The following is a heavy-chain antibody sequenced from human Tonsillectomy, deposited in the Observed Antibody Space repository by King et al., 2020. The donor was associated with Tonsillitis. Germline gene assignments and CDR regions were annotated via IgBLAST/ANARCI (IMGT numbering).Heavy chain of an antibody. CDR2: INPNSGAT. CDR1: GYIFTDSY. Sequence: VQLVESGAEVKKPGASVRVSCTASGYIFTDSYIHWVRQAPGQGLEWMGWINPNSGATNYAQKFQGRVTMTRDTSISTAYMEMSRLRSDETADDTAMYYCAIGDWVIIPEYFRHWGQGTLVTVSS. J-gene: IGHJ1*01. CDR3: MYYCAIGDWVIIPEYFRH. V-gene: IGHV1-2*02. D-gene: IGHD2-21*02.